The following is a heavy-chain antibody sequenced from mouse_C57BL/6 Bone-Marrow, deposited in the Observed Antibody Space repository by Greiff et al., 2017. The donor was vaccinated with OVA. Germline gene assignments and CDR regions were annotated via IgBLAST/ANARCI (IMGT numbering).Heavy chain of an antibody. Sequence: EVQLQESGGDLVKPGGSLKLSCAASGFTFSSYGMSWVRQTPDKRLEWVATISSGGSYTYYPDSVKGRFTISRDNAKNTLYLQMSSLKSEDTAMYYCARHETGTNYWGQGTTLTVSS. D-gene: IGHD4-1*01. CDR1: GFTFSSYG. J-gene: IGHJ2*01. CDR2: ISSGGSYT. V-gene: IGHV5-6*01. CDR3: ARHETGTNY.